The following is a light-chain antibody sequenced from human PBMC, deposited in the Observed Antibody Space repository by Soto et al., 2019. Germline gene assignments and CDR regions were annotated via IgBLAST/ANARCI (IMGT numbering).Light chain of an antibody. CDR2: AAS. V-gene: IGKV1-39*01. CDR1: QGIGNY. Sequence: IHMTQSPSSLCASVGARVTITCRASQGIGNYLAWYQQKPGKAPKLLIYAASRLQSGVPSRFSDSGSGTDFTLTISSLQPEDYATYYCQQSYSMPRTFGQGTKVDIK. J-gene: IGKJ1*01. CDR3: QQSYSMPRT.